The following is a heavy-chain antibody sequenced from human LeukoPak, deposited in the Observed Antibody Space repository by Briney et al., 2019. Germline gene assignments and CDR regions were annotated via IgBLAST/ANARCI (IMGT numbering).Heavy chain of an antibody. CDR2: IYYSGCT. Sequence: GSLRLSCAASGFTFSNYAMSWVRQPPGKGLEWIGSIYYSGCTYYNPSLKSRVTISVDTSKNQFSLKLSSVTAADTAVYYCARGAGFHLQVVATINPDRGWFDPWGQGTLVTVSS. CDR3: ARGAGFHLQVVATINPDRGWFDP. D-gene: IGHD5-12*01. J-gene: IGHJ5*02. V-gene: IGHV4-39*07. CDR1: GFTFSNYA.